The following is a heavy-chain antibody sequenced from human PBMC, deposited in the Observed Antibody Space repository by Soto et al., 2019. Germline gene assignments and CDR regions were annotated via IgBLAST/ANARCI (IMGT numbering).Heavy chain of an antibody. D-gene: IGHD2-15*01. V-gene: IGHV4-39*01. J-gene: IGHJ5*02. Sequence: SETLSLTCTVSGGSISRSTYYWGWIRQPPGKGLEWIGSIYYSGFTYYSPSLKSRVTTSADTSKNQSSLKLSSVTAADTAVYYCARHVGGYCSEGSCYPGWFDPWGQGTLVTVPQ. CDR1: GGSISRSTYY. CDR2: IYYSGFT. CDR3: ARHVGGYCSEGSCYPGWFDP.